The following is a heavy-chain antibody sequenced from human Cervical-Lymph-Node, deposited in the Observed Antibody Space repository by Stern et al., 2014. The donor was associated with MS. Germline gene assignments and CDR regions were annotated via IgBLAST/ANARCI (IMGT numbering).Heavy chain of an antibody. CDR1: GDSFTGNF. Sequence: QVQLVQSGAEVKKPGASVKVSCEAPGDSFTGNFMHWVRQAPGQGLEWMGRIDVNSGDTDYVEKFQGRVSVTWDTASSTTYMEVISLRSDDTAVYYCAGDKGVATVDWRHYDYHYGLGVWGQGTTVIVS. V-gene: IGHV1-2*06. D-gene: IGHD3-9*01. CDR2: IDVNSGDT. J-gene: IGHJ6*02. CDR3: AGDKGVATVDWRHYDYHYGLGV.